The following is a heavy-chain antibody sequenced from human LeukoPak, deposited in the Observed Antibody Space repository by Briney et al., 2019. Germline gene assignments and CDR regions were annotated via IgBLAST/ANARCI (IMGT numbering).Heavy chain of an antibody. Sequence: GGSLRLSCAAYGVTFSSYAMSWVRQAPGEGLEWVSAISGSGGSTYYADSVKGRFTISRDNSKNTVYRQMGSLRAEDMAVYYCARADCSSSSCYTVSYWGQGTLVTVSS. CDR1: GVTFSSYA. CDR2: ISGSGGST. D-gene: IGHD2-2*02. V-gene: IGHV3-23*01. J-gene: IGHJ4*02. CDR3: ARADCSSSSCYTVSY.